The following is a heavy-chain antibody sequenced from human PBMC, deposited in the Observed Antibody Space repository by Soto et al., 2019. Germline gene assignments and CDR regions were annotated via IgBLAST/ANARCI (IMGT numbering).Heavy chain of an antibody. J-gene: IGHJ4*02. Sequence: QVQLQESGPGLVKPSGTLSLTCAVSGGSISTSNWWSWVRQPPGKGLEWIGEVYRTGSTNYNPSLESRLTIPVDKSTNQFSLKRTSVTAADTAVYYCARARATIAAAAIFDCWGQGTLVTVSS. V-gene: IGHV4-4*02. CDR3: ARARATIAAAAIFDC. CDR2: VYRTGST. CDR1: GGSISTSNW. D-gene: IGHD6-13*01.